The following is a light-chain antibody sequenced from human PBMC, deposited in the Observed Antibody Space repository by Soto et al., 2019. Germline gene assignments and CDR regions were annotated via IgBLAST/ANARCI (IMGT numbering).Light chain of an antibody. V-gene: IGKV1-39*01. CDR1: ESIITY. J-gene: IGKJ2*01. CDR2: DAS. Sequence: DIQMTQVPSSLSASAGDRVTITCRASESIITYLNWYQQKPGRAPKLLIFDASSFQSGVPSRFSGSGSGTDFTLTISGLQPEDSATYYCQESYSTHYIFGQGTKLEI. CDR3: QESYSTHYI.